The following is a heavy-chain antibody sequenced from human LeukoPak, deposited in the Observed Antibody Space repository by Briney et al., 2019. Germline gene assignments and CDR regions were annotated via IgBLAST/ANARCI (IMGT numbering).Heavy chain of an antibody. CDR2: MNPNSGNT. CDR1: GYTFTSYD. V-gene: IGHV1-8*01. D-gene: IGHD5-24*01. J-gene: IGHJ6*02. Sequence: ASVKVSCKASGYTFTSYDINWVRQATGQGLEWMGWMNPNSGNTSYAQKFQGRVTMTRNTSISTAYMELSSLRSEDTAVYYCARGDGYNPHYGMDVWGQGTTVTVSS. CDR3: ARGDGYNPHYGMDV.